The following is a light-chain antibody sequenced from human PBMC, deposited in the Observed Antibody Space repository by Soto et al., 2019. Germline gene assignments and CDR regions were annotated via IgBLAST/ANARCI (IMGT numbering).Light chain of an antibody. CDR3: QQRSNWPWT. CDR1: QSVSSY. J-gene: IGKJ1*01. V-gene: IGKV3-11*01. CDR2: DAS. Sequence: EIVLTQSPATLSLSPGERATLSCRASQSVSSYLAWYQQKPGQAPRLLIYDASNRATGIPARFSGSGSATDFTLTIGSLEPEDFAVYYCQQRSNWPWTFGQGTKVEIK.